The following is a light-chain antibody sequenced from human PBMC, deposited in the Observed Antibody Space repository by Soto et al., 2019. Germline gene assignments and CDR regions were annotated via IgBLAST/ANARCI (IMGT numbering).Light chain of an antibody. J-gene: IGKJ1*01. Sequence: DIQMTQSPSSLSASVGDRVTITCRASQSISTYLNWYQQKPGKAPKLLIYGASSLQSGVPSGFSGTGSGTDFTLTISNLKPEDFATYYSQQSYSTSWTFGQGTKVEVK. CDR3: QQSYSTSWT. CDR2: GAS. CDR1: QSISTY. V-gene: IGKV1-39*01.